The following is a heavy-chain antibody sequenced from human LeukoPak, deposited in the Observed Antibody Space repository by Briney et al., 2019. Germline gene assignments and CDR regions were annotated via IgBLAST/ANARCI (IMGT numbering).Heavy chain of an antibody. J-gene: IGHJ4*02. CDR2: TYDRSKWYN. Sequence: SQTLSLTCAISGDSVSSNSAAWNWIRQSPSRGLEWLGRTYDRSKWYNDYAVSVKSRMTINPDTSKNQFSLQLNSVTPEDTAVYYCARGESWNDRDAPFDYWGQGTLVTVSS. V-gene: IGHV6-1*01. CDR1: GDSVSSNSAA. CDR3: ARGESWNDRDAPFDY. D-gene: IGHD1-1*01.